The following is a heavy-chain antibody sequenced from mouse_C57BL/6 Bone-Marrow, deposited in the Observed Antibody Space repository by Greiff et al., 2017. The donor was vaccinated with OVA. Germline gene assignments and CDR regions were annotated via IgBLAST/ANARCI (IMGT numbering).Heavy chain of an antibody. CDR2: ISNGGGST. V-gene: IGHV5-12*01. CDR1: GFTFSDYY. J-gene: IGHJ4*01. Sequence: EVMLVESGGGLVQPGGSLKLSCAASGFTFSDYYMYWVRQTPEKRLEWVAYISNGGGSTYYPDTVKGRFTISRDNAKNTLYLQMSRLKSEDTAMYYCAREIFMDYWGQGTSVTVSS. CDR3: AREIFMDY.